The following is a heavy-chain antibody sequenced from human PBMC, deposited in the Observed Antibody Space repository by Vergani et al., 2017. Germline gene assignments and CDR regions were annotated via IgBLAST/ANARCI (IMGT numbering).Heavy chain of an antibody. D-gene: IGHD4-11*01. CDR2: IYYSGST. J-gene: IGHJ4*02. CDR1: GGSISSGDYY. Sequence: QVQLQESGPGLVKPSQTLSLTCTVSGGSISSGDYYWSWIRQPPGKGLEWIGYIYYSGSTYYNPSLKSRVTISVDTSKNQFSPKLSSVTAADTAVYYCAREGMTTVTTFDYWGQGTLVTVSS. CDR3: AREGMTTVTTFDY. V-gene: IGHV4-30-4*08.